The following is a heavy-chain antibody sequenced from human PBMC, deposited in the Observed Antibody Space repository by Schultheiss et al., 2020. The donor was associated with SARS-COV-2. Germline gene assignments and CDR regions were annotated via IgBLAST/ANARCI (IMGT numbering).Heavy chain of an antibody. CDR1: GYSFTSYW. Sequence: GGSLRLSCKGSGYSFTSYWIGWVRQMPGKGLEWMGIIYPGDSDTRYSPSFQGQVTISADKSISTAYLQWSSLKASDTAMYYCARHVLGQDNTDEPFFDYWGQGTLVTVSS. J-gene: IGHJ4*02. CDR2: IYPGDSDT. CDR3: ARHVLGQDNTDEPFFDY. D-gene: IGHD5-18*01. V-gene: IGHV5-51*01.